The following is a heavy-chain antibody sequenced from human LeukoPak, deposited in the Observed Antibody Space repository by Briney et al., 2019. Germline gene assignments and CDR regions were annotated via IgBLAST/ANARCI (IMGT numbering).Heavy chain of an antibody. CDR3: ARQSKGTGTTFDY. Sequence: SSETLSLTCSVSGGSISSSSYYWGWIRQPPGKGLEWIGSIYYSGSTYYNPSLKSRVTISVDTSKNQFSLKLSSVTAADTAVYYCARQSKGTGTTFDYWGQGTLVTVSS. CDR1: GGSISSSSYY. V-gene: IGHV4-39*01. D-gene: IGHD1-1*01. J-gene: IGHJ4*02. CDR2: IYYSGST.